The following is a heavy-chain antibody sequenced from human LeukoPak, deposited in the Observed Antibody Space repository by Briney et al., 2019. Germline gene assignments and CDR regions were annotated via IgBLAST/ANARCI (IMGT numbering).Heavy chain of an antibody. Sequence: SETLSLTCTVSGGSISSSSYYWGWIRQPPGKGLEWIGSIYYSGSTYYNPSLKSRVTISVDTSKNQFSLKLSSVTAADTAVYYCPSGYSYSFLFIYWGQGTLVTVSS. CDR1: GGSISSSSYY. V-gene: IGHV4-39*01. CDR3: PSGYSYSFLFIY. D-gene: IGHD5-18*01. J-gene: IGHJ4*02. CDR2: IYYSGST.